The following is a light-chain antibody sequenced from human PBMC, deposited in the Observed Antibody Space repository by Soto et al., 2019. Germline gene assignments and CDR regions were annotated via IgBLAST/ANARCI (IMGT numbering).Light chain of an antibody. CDR3: QLTELT. J-gene: IGKJ4*01. V-gene: IGKV3-20*01. CDR1: QSVSSIY. CDR2: GAS. Sequence: EIVLTQSPGTLSLSQGERATISCRASQSVSSIYLAWYQQKPGQAPRHLIYGASSRATGIPDRFSGSGSGTDFTLTISRLEPEDFAVYYCQLTELTFCGGTKVEIK.